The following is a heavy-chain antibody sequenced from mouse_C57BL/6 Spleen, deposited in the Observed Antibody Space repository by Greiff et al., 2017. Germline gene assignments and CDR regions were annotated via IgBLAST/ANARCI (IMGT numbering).Heavy chain of an antibody. D-gene: IGHD4-1*01. CDR3: ARRTPLGRGAMDY. CDR2: IRNKANGYTT. Sequence: EVMLVESGGGLVQPGGSLSLSCAASGFTFTDYYMSWVRQPPGKALEWLGFIRNKANGYTTEYSASVKGRFTISRDNSQSILYLQMNALRAEDSATYYCARRTPLGRGAMDYWGQGTSVTVSS. CDR1: GFTFTDYY. J-gene: IGHJ4*01. V-gene: IGHV7-3*01.